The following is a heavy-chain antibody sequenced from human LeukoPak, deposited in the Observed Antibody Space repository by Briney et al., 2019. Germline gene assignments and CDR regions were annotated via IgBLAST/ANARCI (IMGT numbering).Heavy chain of an antibody. CDR2: IYYSGST. D-gene: IGHD2-21*02. CDR1: GGSISSYY. J-gene: IGHJ5*02. CDR3: ARVVVTAIGFDP. V-gene: IGHV4-59*08. Sequence: PSETLSLTCTVSGGSISSYYWSWIRQPPEKGLEWIGYIYYSGSTNYNPSLKSRVTISVDTSKNQFSLKLSSVTATDTAVYYCARVVVTAIGFDPWGQGTLVTVSS.